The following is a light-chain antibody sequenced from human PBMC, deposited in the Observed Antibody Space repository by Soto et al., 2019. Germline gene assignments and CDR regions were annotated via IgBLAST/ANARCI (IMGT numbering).Light chain of an antibody. Sequence: DIHLTQSPSFLSASVGYRVTITCRASQGIGSYLSWYQQKPGKAPKILIYAASTLQTGVPSRFSGSASGTDFTLTISSLQPEDFATYYCQQLNSYPLTFGGGTTGDIK. CDR1: QGIGSY. J-gene: IGKJ4*01. V-gene: IGKV1-9*01. CDR3: QQLNSYPLT. CDR2: AAS.